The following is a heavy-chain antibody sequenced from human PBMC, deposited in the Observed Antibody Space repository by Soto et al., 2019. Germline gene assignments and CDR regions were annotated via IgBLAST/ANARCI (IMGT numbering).Heavy chain of an antibody. CDR2: MNPNNGTT. CDR1: GDTFTSYY. D-gene: IGHD6-19*01. V-gene: IGHV1-8*02. J-gene: IGHJ5*02. CDR3: ARESWGSGSRWFDP. Sequence: GASVKASCKSSGDTFTSYYMHWVRQATGQGLEWMGWMNPNNGTTGYAQKFQGRVTITTNTSISTAYMAVNRLTFKDTAVYYYARESWGSGSRWFDPWGQGTLVTVSS.